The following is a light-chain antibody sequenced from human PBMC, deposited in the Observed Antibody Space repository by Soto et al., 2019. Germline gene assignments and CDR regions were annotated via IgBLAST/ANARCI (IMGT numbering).Light chain of an antibody. V-gene: IGKV3-11*01. CDR1: QSVSTF. CDR3: QQRSAWPPT. CDR2: DAS. J-gene: IGKJ5*01. Sequence: EIVLTQSPVTLSLSPGERATLSCRASQSVSTFLGWYQQKPGQAPRLLISDASKRAAGIPARFSGSGSGTDFTLTISSLEPDDFAIYYCQQRSAWPPTFGQGTRLEIK.